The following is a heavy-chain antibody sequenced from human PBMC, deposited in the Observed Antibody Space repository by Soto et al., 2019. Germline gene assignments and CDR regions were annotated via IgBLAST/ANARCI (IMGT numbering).Heavy chain of an antibody. D-gene: IGHD3-3*01. CDR2: INHSGST. Sequence: SETLSLTCAVYGGSFSGYYWSWIRQPPGKGLEWIGEINHSGSTNYNPSLKSRVTISVDTSKNQFSLKLSSVTAADTAVYYCARLAKSDFWSGYYSNWFDPWGQGTLVTVSS. J-gene: IGHJ5*02. CDR3: ARLAKSDFWSGYYSNWFDP. V-gene: IGHV4-34*01. CDR1: GGSFSGYY.